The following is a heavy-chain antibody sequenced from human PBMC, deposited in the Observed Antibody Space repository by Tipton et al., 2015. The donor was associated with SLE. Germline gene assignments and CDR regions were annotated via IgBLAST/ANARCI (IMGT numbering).Heavy chain of an antibody. D-gene: IGHD3-22*01. J-gene: IGHJ4*02. Sequence: TLSLTCAVYGGSFSGYYRSWIRQPPGKGLEWIGYIYDSGSTSYNPSLKSRVTISVDTSKNQFSLKLSSVTAADTAVYYCARHYDSLTPFDYWGQGTLVTVSS. CDR3: ARHYDSLTPFDY. CDR2: IYDSGST. CDR1: GGSFSGYY. V-gene: IGHV4-59*08.